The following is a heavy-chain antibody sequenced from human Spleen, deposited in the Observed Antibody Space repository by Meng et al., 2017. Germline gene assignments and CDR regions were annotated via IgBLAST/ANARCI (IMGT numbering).Heavy chain of an antibody. D-gene: IGHD4-11*01. Sequence: QVQLEESGPGLVRPSETLSLPCNVSGGSVTSGGYFWSWIRQPPGKGLEWIGYIYYSGSTNYNPSLKSRVTISVDTSKNQFSLKLSSVTAADSAVYYCARGPTTMAHDFDYWGQGTLVTVSS. CDR1: GGSVTSGGYF. CDR3: ARGPTTMAHDFDY. CDR2: IYYSGST. V-gene: IGHV4-61*08. J-gene: IGHJ4*02.